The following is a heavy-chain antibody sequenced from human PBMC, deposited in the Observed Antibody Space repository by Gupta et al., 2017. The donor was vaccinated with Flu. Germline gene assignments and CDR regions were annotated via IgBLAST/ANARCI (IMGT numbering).Heavy chain of an antibody. V-gene: IGHV4-4*02. CDR2: VSQSGVT. J-gene: IGHJ6*02. CDR3: ARDGVGVTPSGGGGAV. CDR1: GASISGINW. D-gene: IGHD3-16*01. Sequence: QVQLQESGPGLVKPSGTLSLTCAVSGASISGINWWSWVRQPPGKRLEWIGEVSQSGVTHYNPSLRSRVKISVDKSKNHFSLNLTSVTAADTAIYYCARDGVGVTPSGGGGAVWGQGTTVIVSS.